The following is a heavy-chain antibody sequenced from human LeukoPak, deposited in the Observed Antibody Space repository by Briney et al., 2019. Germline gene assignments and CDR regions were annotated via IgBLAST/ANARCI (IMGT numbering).Heavy chain of an antibody. D-gene: IGHD3-22*01. J-gene: IGHJ4*02. CDR2: MNPNNGDT. V-gene: IGHV1-8*01. CDR1: GYTFTNYE. Sequence: GASVKVSCKASGYTFTNYEINWVRQATGQGLEWMGWMNPNNGDTAYAQKFQGRITMTRSTSISTVYMELSSLRSEDTAVYYCARGLGTYDSSDLTWPMISFWGQGTVVTVSS. CDR3: ARGLGTYDSSDLTWPMISF.